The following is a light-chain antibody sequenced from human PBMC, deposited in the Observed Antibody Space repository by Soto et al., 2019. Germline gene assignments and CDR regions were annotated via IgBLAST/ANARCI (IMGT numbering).Light chain of an antibody. CDR2: SNN. Sequence: QSVLTQPPSASETPGQRVTISCSGSSSNIGSNTVNWYQQLPGTAPKLLIYSNNQRPSGVPDRFSGSKSGTSASLAISGLQSEDEADYYCAAWDDSLNVVFGTGTKVTVL. J-gene: IGLJ1*01. V-gene: IGLV1-44*01. CDR1: SSNIGSNT. CDR3: AAWDDSLNVV.